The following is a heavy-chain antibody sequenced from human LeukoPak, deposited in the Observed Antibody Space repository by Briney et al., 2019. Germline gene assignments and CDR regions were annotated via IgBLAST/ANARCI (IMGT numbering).Heavy chain of an antibody. Sequence: ASVKVSCKASGYTFTSYYMHWVRQAPGQGLEWMGIINPSGGSTSYAQKFQGRGTMTRDTSTSTVYMELSSLRSEDTAVYYCARDSSMVRGVISAFDIWGQGTMVTVSS. D-gene: IGHD3-10*01. CDR2: INPSGGST. CDR1: GYTFTSYY. V-gene: IGHV1-46*01. CDR3: ARDSSMVRGVISAFDI. J-gene: IGHJ3*02.